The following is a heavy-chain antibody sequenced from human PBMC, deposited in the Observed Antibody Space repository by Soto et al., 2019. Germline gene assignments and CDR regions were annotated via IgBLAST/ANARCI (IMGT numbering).Heavy chain of an antibody. D-gene: IGHD6-13*01. J-gene: IGHJ4*02. CDR2: ISYDGSNI. Sequence: GGSLRLSCAASGFTFSIYGMHWVRQAPGKGLEWVAMISYDGSNIYYTESVKGRFAISRDNSRNTLYLQMNSLRAEDTAVYYCAKKLPGSWQQLPEYWGPGTLVTVSS. CDR3: AKKLPGSWQQLPEY. CDR1: GFTFSIYG. V-gene: IGHV3-30*18.